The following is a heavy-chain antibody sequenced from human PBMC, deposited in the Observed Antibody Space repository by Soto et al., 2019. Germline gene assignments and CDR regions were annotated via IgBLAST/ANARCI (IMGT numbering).Heavy chain of an antibody. J-gene: IGHJ5*02. D-gene: IGHD2-2*01. CDR2: ISAYNGNT. V-gene: IGHV1-18*04. CDR3: ARVGSPARYCSSTSCPTYWFDP. CDR1: GYTFTRYG. Sequence: ASVKVSCKASGYTFTRYGISWVRQAPGQGLEWMAWISAYNGNTNYAQKLQGRVTMTTDTSTSTAYMELRSLRSDDTAVYYCARVGSPARYCSSTSCPTYWFDPWGQGTLVTVSS.